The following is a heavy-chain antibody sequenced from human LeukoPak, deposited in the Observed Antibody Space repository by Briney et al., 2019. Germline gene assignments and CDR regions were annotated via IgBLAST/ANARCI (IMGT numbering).Heavy chain of an antibody. V-gene: IGHV1-69*13. J-gene: IGHJ4*02. CDR2: IIPIFGTA. D-gene: IGHD5-18*01. Sequence: SVKVSCKASGGTFSSYAISWVRQAPGQGLEWMGGIIPIFGTANYAQKFQGRVTITADESTSTAYMELRSLRSDDTAVYYCARDYTVDTAMVSGCWGQGTLVTVSS. CDR1: GGTFSSYA. CDR3: ARDYTVDTAMVSGC.